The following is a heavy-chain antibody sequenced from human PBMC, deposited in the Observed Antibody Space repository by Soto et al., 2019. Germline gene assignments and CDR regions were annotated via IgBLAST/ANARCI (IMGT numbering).Heavy chain of an antibody. Sequence: QVQLQESGPGLVKPSQTLSLTCTVSGGSISSGGYYWTWIRQHPGKGLEWIGYIYYSGSTYYNPSLKSRVTMSVDTSKIQFSLKLSSVTAADTAVYYCAGRRGYCSGGSCYTVVGMDVWGQGTTVTVSS. V-gene: IGHV4-31*03. CDR1: GGSISSGGYY. J-gene: IGHJ6*02. D-gene: IGHD2-15*01. CDR2: IYYSGST. CDR3: AGRRGYCSGGSCYTVVGMDV.